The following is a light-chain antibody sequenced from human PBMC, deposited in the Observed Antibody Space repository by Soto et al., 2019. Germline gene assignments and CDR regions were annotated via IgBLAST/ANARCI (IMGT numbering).Light chain of an antibody. CDR2: GAS. CDR3: QQYGSSPLIT. V-gene: IGKV3-20*01. J-gene: IGKJ5*01. CDR1: QSVSSSY. Sequence: ENVLTQSPGTLSLSPVERATLSCRASQSVSSSYLAWYQQKPGQAPRLLIYGASSRATGIPDRFSGSGSGTDFTLTISRLEPEDFAVYYCQQYGSSPLITFGQGTRLEIK.